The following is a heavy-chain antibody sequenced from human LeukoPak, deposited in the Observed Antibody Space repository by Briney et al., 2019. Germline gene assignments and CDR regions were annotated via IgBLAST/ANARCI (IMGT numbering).Heavy chain of an antibody. CDR1: GFTFSRYG. D-gene: IGHD6-13*01. V-gene: IGHV3-33*01. CDR2: IWYDGSNE. CDR3: AREHTIAATGTHWFDP. Sequence: PGGSLRLSCAASGFTFSRYGMHWLRQAPGTGLEWVAVIWYDGSNEDYLDSVRGRFTISRDNSENTLYLQMNSLRVEDTAVYYCAREHTIAATGTHWFDPWGQGTLVTVSS. J-gene: IGHJ5*02.